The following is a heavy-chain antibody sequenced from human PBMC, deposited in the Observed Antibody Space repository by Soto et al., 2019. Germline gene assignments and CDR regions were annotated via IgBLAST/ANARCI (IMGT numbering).Heavy chain of an antibody. CDR2: ISYDGSNK. V-gene: IGHV3-30*18. J-gene: IGHJ4*02. CDR3: AKDLEDMYYYDSSGSPH. D-gene: IGHD3-22*01. CDR1: GFTFSSYG. Sequence: AGGSLRLSCAASGFTFSSYGMHWVRQAPGKGLEWVAVISYDGSNKYYADSVKGRFTISRDNSKNTLYLQMNSLRAEDTAVYYCAKDLEDMYYYDSSGSPHWGQGTLVTVSS.